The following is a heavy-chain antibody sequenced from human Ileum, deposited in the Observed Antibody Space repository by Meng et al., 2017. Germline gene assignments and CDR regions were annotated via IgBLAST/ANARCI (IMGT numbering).Heavy chain of an antibody. V-gene: IGHV4-38-2*01. J-gene: IGHJ4*02. CDR3: ARVPNPYYYDSSGYYY. D-gene: IGHD3-22*01. CDR2: IYHSGST. CDR1: GYSISSGYY. Sequence: LRLSCAVSGYSISSGYYWGWIRQPPGKGLEWIGSIYHSGSTFYNSSLKGRVTISVDTSKNQFSLKLSSVTAADTAMYYCARVPNPYYYDSSGYYYWGQGTLVTVSS.